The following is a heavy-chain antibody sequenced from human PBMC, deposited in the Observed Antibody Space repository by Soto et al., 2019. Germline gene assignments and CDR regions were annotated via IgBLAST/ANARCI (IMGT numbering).Heavy chain of an antibody. CDR2: IFHSGST. J-gene: IGHJ4*02. CDR1: GGSIRSNNW. CDR3: ARVYSGSYSDY. D-gene: IGHD1-26*01. Sequence: QVQLQESGPGLVKPSGTLSLTCAVSGGSIRSNNWWSWVHQPPGKGLEWIGEIFHSGSTHYNPSLKTRVTISVDKSKNQFSLKLISVTAADTAVYYCARVYSGSYSDYWGQGTLVTVSS. V-gene: IGHV4-4*02.